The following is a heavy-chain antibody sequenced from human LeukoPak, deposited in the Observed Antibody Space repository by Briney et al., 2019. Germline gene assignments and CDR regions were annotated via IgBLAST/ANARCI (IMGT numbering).Heavy chain of an antibody. Sequence: GGSLRLSCAASGFTFSSYSMNWVRQVPGKGLEWLSHISSSGSTIYYADSVKGRFTISRDNAKNSLYLQMNSLRAEDTAVYYCARSGSGWANWFDPWGQGTLVTVSS. V-gene: IGHV3-48*04. D-gene: IGHD6-19*01. CDR3: ARSGSGWANWFDP. CDR1: GFTFSSYS. CDR2: ISSSGSTI. J-gene: IGHJ5*02.